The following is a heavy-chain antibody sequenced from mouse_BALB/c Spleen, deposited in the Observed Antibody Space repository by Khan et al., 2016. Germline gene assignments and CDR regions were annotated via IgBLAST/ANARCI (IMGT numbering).Heavy chain of an antibody. J-gene: IGHJ3*01. Sequence: VRLQQSGAELVKPGASVKLSCTASGFNIKDTYMHWVKQRPEQGLEWIGRIDPANGNTKYDPKFQGKATITADTSSNTAYLQLSSLTSEYTAVYYCARGRTAFAYWGQGTLVTVSA. CDR3: ARGRTAFAY. V-gene: IGHV14-3*02. D-gene: IGHD4-1*01. CDR2: IDPANGNT. CDR1: GFNIKDTY.